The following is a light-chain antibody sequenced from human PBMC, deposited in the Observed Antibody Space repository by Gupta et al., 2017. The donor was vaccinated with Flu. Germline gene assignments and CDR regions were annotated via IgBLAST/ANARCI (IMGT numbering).Light chain of an antibody. Sequence: DKLTITCQTSQDIEKYLNWYQHKPGEAPKLLIKEASHLQTGVLSRFSGSGSGSDFTFTISGLPLEDVATYYCLQYDTRPPYTFGQGT. CDR2: EAS. V-gene: IGKV1-33*01. J-gene: IGKJ2*01. CDR1: QDIEKY. CDR3: LQYDTRPPYT.